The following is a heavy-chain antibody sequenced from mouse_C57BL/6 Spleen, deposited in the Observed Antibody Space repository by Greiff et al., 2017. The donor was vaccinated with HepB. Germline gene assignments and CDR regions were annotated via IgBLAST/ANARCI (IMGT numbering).Heavy chain of an antibody. D-gene: IGHD2-3*01. V-gene: IGHV1-64*01. Sequence: VQLQQSGAELVKPGASVKLSCKASGYTFTSYWMHWVKQRPGQGLEWIGMIHPNSGSTNYNEKFKSKATLTVDKSSSTAYMQLSSLTSEDSAVYYCARGDDKGLYYAMDYWGQGTSVTVSS. CDR1: GYTFTSYW. J-gene: IGHJ4*01. CDR2: IHPNSGST. CDR3: ARGDDKGLYYAMDY.